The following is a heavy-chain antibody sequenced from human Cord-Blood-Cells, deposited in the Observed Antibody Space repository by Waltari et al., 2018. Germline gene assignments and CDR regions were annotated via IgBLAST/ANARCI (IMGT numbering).Heavy chain of an antibody. Sequence: QVQLVQSGSELKKPGASVKVSCKASGYTFPSYATTWVRQAPGQGLEWMGWINTNTGNPTYAQGFTGRFVFSLDTSVSTAYLQISSLKAEDTAVYYCAKGIAVAGRWGKLANWGQGTLVTVSS. D-gene: IGHD6-19*01. J-gene: IGHJ4*02. CDR3: AKGIAVAGRWGKLAN. CDR1: GYTFPSYA. V-gene: IGHV7-4-1*02. CDR2: INTNTGNP.